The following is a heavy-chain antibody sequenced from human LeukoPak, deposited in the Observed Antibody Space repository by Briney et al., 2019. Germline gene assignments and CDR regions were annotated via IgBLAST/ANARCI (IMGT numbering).Heavy chain of an antibody. J-gene: IGHJ4*02. D-gene: IGHD3-10*01. CDR2: INSNSGGT. Sequence: GASVKASCKASGYTFTGYYMHWVRQAPGQGLEWMGWINSNSGGTNYAQKFQGRVTMTRDTSISTAYMELSRLRSDDTAVYYCALSGAHSGNPPDYWGQGTLVTVSS. CDR3: ALSGAHSGNPPDY. CDR1: GYTFTGYY. V-gene: IGHV1-2*02.